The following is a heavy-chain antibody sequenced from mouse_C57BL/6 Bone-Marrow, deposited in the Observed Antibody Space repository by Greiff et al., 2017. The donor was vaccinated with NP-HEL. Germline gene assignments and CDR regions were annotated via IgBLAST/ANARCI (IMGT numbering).Heavy chain of an antibody. CDR1: GFSFNTYA. CDR3: VRHPPNWYFDV. Sequence: EVKLVESGGGLVQPKGSLKLSCAASGFSFNTYAMNWVRQAPGKGLEWVARIRSKSNNYATYYADSVKDRFTISRDDSESMLYLQMNNLKTEDTAMYYCVRHPPNWYFDVWGTGTTVTVSS. V-gene: IGHV10-1*01. J-gene: IGHJ1*03. CDR2: IRSKSNNYAT.